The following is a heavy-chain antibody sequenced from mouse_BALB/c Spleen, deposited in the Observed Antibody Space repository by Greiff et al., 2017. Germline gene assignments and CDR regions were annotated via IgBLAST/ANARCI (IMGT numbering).Heavy chain of an antibody. J-gene: IGHJ4*01. CDR3: TTNWDYAMDY. D-gene: IGHD4-1*01. CDR2: INPSNGGT. Sequence: VKLMESGAELVKPGASVKLSCKASGYTFTSYYMYWVKQRPGQGLEWIGEINPSNGGTNFNEKFKSKATLTVDKSSSTAYMQLSSLTSEDSAVYYCTTNWDYAMDYWGQGTSVTVSS. CDR1: GYTFTSYY. V-gene: IGHV1S81*02.